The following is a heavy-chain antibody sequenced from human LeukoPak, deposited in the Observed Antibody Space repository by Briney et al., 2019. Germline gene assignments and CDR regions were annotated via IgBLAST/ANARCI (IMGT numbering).Heavy chain of an antibody. V-gene: IGHV4-59*01. CDR1: GGSISSYY. D-gene: IGHD6-13*01. Sequence: PSETLSLTCTVSGGSISSYYWSWLRQPPGKGLEWIGYIYYSGSTNYNPSLKSRVTISVDTSKNQFSLKLSSVTAADTAVYYCARERYSSSWYGAFDIWGQGTMVTVSS. CDR3: ARERYSSSWYGAFDI. J-gene: IGHJ3*02. CDR2: IYYSGST.